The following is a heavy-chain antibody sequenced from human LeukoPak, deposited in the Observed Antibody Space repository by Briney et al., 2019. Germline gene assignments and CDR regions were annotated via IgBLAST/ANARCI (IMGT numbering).Heavy chain of an antibody. V-gene: IGHV4-39*07. CDR2: INYSGTT. CDR3: ARARSVYPPYWYFDL. Sequence: SETLSLTCSVSGGSISSSSYYWGWIRQPPGKGLEWTGTINYSGTTNYNPSLKSRVTISLDTSKNQLSLKLYSVNAADTAVYFCARARSVYPPYWYFDLWGRGTLVTVSP. CDR1: GGSISSSSYY. J-gene: IGHJ2*01.